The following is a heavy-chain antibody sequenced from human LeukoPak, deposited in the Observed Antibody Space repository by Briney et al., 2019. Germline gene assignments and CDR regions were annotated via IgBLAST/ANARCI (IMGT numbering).Heavy chain of an antibody. CDR1: GGTFSSYA. J-gene: IGHJ5*02. D-gene: IGHD2-15*01. Sequence: PSVKLSCKASGGTFSSYAISWVRQAPGQGLEWIGRIVPIFGTTNYAQRFEGRVTITPDESTRTAYMELSSLRSEDPAVYYCVSDRRREIVVVVAGSPALHWFDPWGQGTLVTVSS. V-gene: IGHV1-69*13. CDR3: VSDRRREIVVVVAGSPALHWFDP. CDR2: IVPIFGTT.